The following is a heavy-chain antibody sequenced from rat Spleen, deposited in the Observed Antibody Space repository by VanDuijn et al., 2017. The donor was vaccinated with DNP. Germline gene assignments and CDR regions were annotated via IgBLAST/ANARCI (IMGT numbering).Heavy chain of an antibody. Sequence: EVQLVESGGDLVRPGRSLRLSCVASGFTFNNYWMTWIRQAPAKGLEWVAYIGSPAYAPYYADSVKGRFTISRDNAKSTLYLQMNSLRSEDMATYYCVRWNSGHFDYWGQGVMVTVSS. D-gene: IGHD4-3*01. CDR1: GFTFNNYW. CDR2: IGSPAYAP. V-gene: IGHV5-31*01. CDR3: VRWNSGHFDY. J-gene: IGHJ2*01.